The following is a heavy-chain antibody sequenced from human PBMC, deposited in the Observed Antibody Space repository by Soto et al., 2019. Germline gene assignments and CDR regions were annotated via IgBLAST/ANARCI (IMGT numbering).Heavy chain of an antibody. CDR3: ARDVDSSSSYFDY. J-gene: IGHJ4*02. CDR2: ISYDGSNK. D-gene: IGHD6-6*01. V-gene: IGHV3-30-3*01. CDR1: GFTFSNAW. Sequence: GGSLRLSCAASGFTFSNAWMSWVRQAPGKGLEWVAVISYDGSNKYYADSVKGRFTISRDNSKNTLYLQMNSLRAEDTAVYYCARDVDSSSSYFDYWGQGTLVTVSS.